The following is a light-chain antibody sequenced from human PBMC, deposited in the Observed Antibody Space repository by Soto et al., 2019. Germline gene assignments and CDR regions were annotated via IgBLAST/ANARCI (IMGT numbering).Light chain of an antibody. J-gene: IGKJ4*01. V-gene: IGKV1-5*01. CDR3: QQYDNYKPLT. Sequence: DIQMTQSPSTLSASVGDRVTVTCRASQTIGSWLAWYQQKPGRAPKLLIFDASSLESGVPSRFSGNGSGTEFTLTISGLQPDDFASYYCQQYDNYKPLTFGGGTKVDIK. CDR1: QTIGSW. CDR2: DAS.